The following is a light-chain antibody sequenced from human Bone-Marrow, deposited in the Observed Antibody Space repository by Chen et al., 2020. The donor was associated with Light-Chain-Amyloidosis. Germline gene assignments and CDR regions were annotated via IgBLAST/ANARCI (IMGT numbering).Light chain of an antibody. V-gene: IGKV1-9*01. CDR1: QGIRGS. Sequence: DIQLTQSPSFLSASVGDRVTVTCRASQGIRGSLAWYQQKPGKAPKLLIYAASTLQSGVPSRFSGSISGTEFTLPVSSLQPEDSATYYWQQLNSPPLTFGGGPKVEIK. CDR2: AAS. CDR3: QQLNSPPLT. J-gene: IGKJ4*01.